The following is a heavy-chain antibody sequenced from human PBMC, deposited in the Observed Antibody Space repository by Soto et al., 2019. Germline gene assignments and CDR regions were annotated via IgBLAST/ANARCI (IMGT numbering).Heavy chain of an antibody. V-gene: IGHV4-34*01. CDR3: ARGMLRLHLTGMPHYMDV. Sequence: SETLSLTCAVYGGSFSGYYWSWIRQPPGKGLEWIGEINHSGSTNYNPSLKSRVTISVDTSRNQFSLKLSSVTAADTAVYYWARGMLRLHLTGMPHYMDVWGKGTTVTVSS. CDR1: GGSFSGYY. J-gene: IGHJ6*03. CDR2: INHSGST. D-gene: IGHD1-20*01.